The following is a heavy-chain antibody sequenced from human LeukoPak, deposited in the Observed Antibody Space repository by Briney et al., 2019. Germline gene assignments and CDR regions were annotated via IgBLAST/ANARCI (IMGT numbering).Heavy chain of an antibody. Sequence: SETLSLTCSVSGYSVTSPYYWGWIRQPPGKGLEWIATIYHSGTLYHNASLKSRITISMDPSKNQISLKLPSVTAADTAVYFCAGCHGSDWYCDYWGQGALVTVSS. V-gene: IGHV4-38-2*01. D-gene: IGHD6-19*01. CDR1: GYSVTSPYY. J-gene: IGHJ4*02. CDR3: AGCHGSDWYCDY. CDR2: IYHSGTL.